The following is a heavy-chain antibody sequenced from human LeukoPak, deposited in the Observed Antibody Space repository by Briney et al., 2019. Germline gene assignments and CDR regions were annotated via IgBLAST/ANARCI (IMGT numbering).Heavy chain of an antibody. CDR1: GFTFSNFG. J-gene: IGHJ4*02. CDR3: AREPAPFRSGWYWIH. Sequence: QPGRSLRLSCAASGFTFSNFGMHWVHQAPGKGLEWVAVVAHDGSISYFADSAKGRFTISRDNSKNTLYLQMNKLRVEDTAVYYCAREPAPFRSGWYWIHWGQGTLSPSPQ. V-gene: IGHV3-30*03. D-gene: IGHD6-19*01. CDR2: VAHDGSIS.